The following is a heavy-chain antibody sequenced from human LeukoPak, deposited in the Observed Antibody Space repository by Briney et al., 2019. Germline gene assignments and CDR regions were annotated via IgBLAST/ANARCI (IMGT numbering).Heavy chain of an antibody. D-gene: IGHD1-14*01. V-gene: IGHV6-1*01. CDR2: TYYRSKWYN. Sequence: SQTLSLTCAISGDSVSSNSAAWHWIRQSPSRGLEWLGRTYYRSKWYNDSAVSVKSRITINPDKSKNQVSLQMNSVTPEDTAVYYCARETTSLFDSWGQGTLVTVSS. CDR3: ARETTSLFDS. J-gene: IGHJ4*02. CDR1: GDSVSSNSAA.